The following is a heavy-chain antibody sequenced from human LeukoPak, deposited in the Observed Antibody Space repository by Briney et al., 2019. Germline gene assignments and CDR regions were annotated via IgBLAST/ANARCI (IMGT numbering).Heavy chain of an antibody. V-gene: IGHV3-66*01. Sequence: GGSLRLSCAASGFTVSSNYMSWVRQAPGKGLEWVSVIYSGGSTYYADSVKGRFTISRDSSKNTLYLQMNSLRAEDTAVYYCAKDPFTMVRGVWGQGTLVTVSS. CDR1: GFTVSSNY. J-gene: IGHJ4*02. D-gene: IGHD3-10*01. CDR2: IYSGGST. CDR3: AKDPFTMVRGV.